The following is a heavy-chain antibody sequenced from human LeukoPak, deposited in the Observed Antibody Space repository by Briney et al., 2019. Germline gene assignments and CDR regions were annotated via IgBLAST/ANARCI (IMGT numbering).Heavy chain of an antibody. CDR3: ARGTRVVYGDLYYFDY. CDR2: ISSSSSYI. J-gene: IGHJ4*02. V-gene: IGHV3-21*01. Sequence: PGGSLRLSCAASASTFSTYSMNWVRQAPGKGLEWVSSISSSSSYIYYADSVKGRFTISRDNAKNSLYLQMNSLRAEDTAVYYCARGTRVVYGDLYYFDYWGQGTLVTVSS. CDR1: ASTFSTYS. D-gene: IGHD4-17*01.